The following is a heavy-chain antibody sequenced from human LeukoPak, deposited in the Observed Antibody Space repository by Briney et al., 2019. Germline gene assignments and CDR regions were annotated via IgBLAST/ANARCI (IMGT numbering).Heavy chain of an antibody. CDR2: ISAYNGNT. CDR3: ARTIVVVVAPGWFDP. D-gene: IGHD2-15*01. CDR1: GYTFTSYG. Sequence: ASVKVSCKASGYTFTSYGISWVRQAPGQGLEWMGWISAYNGNTNYAQKLQGRVTMTTDTSTSTAYMELRSLRSDDTAVYYCARTIVVVVAPGWFDPWGQGTLVTVSS. V-gene: IGHV1-18*01. J-gene: IGHJ5*02.